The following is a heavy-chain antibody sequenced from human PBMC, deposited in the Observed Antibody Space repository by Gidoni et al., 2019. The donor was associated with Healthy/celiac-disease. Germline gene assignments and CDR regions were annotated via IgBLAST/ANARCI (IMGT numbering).Heavy chain of an antibody. D-gene: IGHD6-6*01. CDR2: IVGCGGST. CDR1: GFPSSSSA. V-gene: IGHV3-23*01. J-gene: IGHJ4*02. CDR3: AKPPGGQAARRYYFDY. Sequence: ELQLLASGCALVQTGASLRLSCAAAGFPSSSSAMSWVRQAPRTGLVAAPAIVGCGGSTYYADSVKVRFTISRANTKNTVYLKMNSLRAENTAVYYCAKPPGGQAARRYYFDYWGQGTLVTVSS.